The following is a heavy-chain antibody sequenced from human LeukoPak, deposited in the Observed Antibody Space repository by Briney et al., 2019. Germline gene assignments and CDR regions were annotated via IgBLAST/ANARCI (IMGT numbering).Heavy chain of an antibody. V-gene: IGHV6-1*01. J-gene: IGHJ6*02. CDR2: TYYRSKWYN. Sequence: LSLTCAISGDSVSSNSAAWNWIRQSPSRGLEWLGRTYYRSKWYNDYAVSVKSRITINPDTSKNQFSLQLNSVTPEDTAVYYCARDRRDCSGGSCYQPYGMDVWGQGTTVTVSS. CDR1: GDSVSSNSAA. CDR3: ARDRRDCSGGSCYQPYGMDV. D-gene: IGHD2-15*01.